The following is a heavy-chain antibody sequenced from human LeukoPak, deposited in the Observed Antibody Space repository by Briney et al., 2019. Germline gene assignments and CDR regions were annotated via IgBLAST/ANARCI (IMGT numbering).Heavy chain of an antibody. CDR3: ARGTSGLAMSGTGAY. V-gene: IGHV3-30-3*01. D-gene: IGHD7-27*01. J-gene: IGHJ4*02. CDR1: GFTFSDSS. Sequence: GGSLRLSCTASGFTFSDSSMHWARQAPGKGLEWVAVISYDGSNKYYADSVKGRFTMSRDNSKNTLYLQMKSLRSEDTAVYFCARGTSGLAMSGTGAYWGQGTLVTVSS. CDR2: ISYDGSNK.